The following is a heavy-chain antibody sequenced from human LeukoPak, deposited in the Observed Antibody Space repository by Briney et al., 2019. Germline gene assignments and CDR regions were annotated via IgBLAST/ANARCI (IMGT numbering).Heavy chain of an antibody. V-gene: IGHV3-30*03. J-gene: IGHJ5*02. CDR1: GFTFRSYG. D-gene: IGHD3-10*01. Sequence: AGGSLRLSCAASGFTFRSYGMHWVRQAPGKGLEWVAVVSYDGGTKFYADSVKGRFSISGDNSKNTLYLEMNSLRPEDTALYYCAREGLGSGSYFSAWFDPWGQGTLVTVSS. CDR3: AREGLGSGSYFSAWFDP. CDR2: VSYDGGTK.